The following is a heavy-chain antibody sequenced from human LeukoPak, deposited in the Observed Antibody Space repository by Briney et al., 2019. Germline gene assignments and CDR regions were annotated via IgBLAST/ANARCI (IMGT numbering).Heavy chain of an antibody. J-gene: IGHJ4*02. CDR1: GFTFSSYA. Sequence: GRSLRLSCAASGFTFSSYAMHWVRQAPGKGLEWVAVISYDGSNKYYADSVKGRFTISRDNATNTLYLQMNSLRAEDTAVYYCARAFNSWYHYFDYWGQGSLVTVSS. D-gene: IGHD6-13*01. V-gene: IGHV3-30*04. CDR3: ARAFNSWYHYFDY. CDR2: ISYDGSNK.